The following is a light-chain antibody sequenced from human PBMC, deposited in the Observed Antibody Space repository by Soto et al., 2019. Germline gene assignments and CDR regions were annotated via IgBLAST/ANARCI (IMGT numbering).Light chain of an antibody. CDR3: QQSFSTPYT. CDR1: QSISTY. J-gene: IGKJ2*01. Sequence: DIQMTQSPSSPSASVGDRVIITCRASQSISTYLNWYQQKPGKAPKLLIYAASSLQSGVPSRFSGSGSVKDFTLTISSLQPEDFATYYCQQSFSTPYTFGQGTKLEIK. CDR2: AAS. V-gene: IGKV1-39*01.